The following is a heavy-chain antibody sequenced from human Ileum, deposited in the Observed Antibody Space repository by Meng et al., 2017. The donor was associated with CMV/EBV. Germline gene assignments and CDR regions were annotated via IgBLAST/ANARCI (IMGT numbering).Heavy chain of an antibody. J-gene: IGHJ4*02. CDR1: SDSISSVAYY. V-gene: IGHV4-39*07. D-gene: IGHD5-12*01. CDR3: ARIPRGGTYESYYFDL. CDR2: IYYSGHS. Sequence: QLQLQGACPGLVKPSETLSLTCNVSSDSISSVAYYWAWLRQPPGKGLERVGSIYYSGHSYYNPSLETRVTILIDTSKKHFSLKLHSVTAADTAMYYCARIPRGGTYESYYFDLWGQGTLVTVSS.